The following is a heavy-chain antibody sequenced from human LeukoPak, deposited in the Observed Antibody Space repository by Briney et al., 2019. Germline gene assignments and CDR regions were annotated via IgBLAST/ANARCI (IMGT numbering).Heavy chain of an antibody. CDR2: INPNSGGT. Sequence: GSSVKVSCKASGYTFTGYYMHWVRQAPGQGLEWMGWINPNSGGTNYAQKFQGRVTMTRDTSISTAYMELSSLRSEDTAVYYCARGRPGDYGSGSPFDPWGQGTLVTVSS. J-gene: IGHJ5*02. D-gene: IGHD3-10*01. CDR1: GYTFTGYY. V-gene: IGHV1-2*02. CDR3: ARGRPGDYGSGSPFDP.